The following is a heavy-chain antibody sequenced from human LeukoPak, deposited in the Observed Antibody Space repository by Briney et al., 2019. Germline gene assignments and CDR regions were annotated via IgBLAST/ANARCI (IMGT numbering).Heavy chain of an antibody. Sequence: GGSLRLSCVASGFTLSSYAVSWVRQAPGKGLQWVSSLGISGDYTWYAGSVKGRFTISRDSSKNTLYLQMNSLRAEDTAVYYCARVSPNTVTTLQYFDYWGQGTLVTVSS. CDR1: GFTLSSYA. D-gene: IGHD4-17*01. J-gene: IGHJ4*02. CDR2: LGISGDYT. CDR3: ARVSPNTVTTLQYFDY. V-gene: IGHV3-23*01.